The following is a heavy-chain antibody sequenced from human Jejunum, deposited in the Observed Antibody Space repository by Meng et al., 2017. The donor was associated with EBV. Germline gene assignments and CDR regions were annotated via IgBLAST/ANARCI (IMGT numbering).Heavy chain of an antibody. CDR1: GYTLTNHD. CDR3: ARDSSGYNANDKVSDY. CDR2: MNSNSGDT. D-gene: IGHD5-12*01. Sequence: QVPWVQSGAEVKKPGATVKVSCKGSGYTLTNHDINWVRQAPGQGLEWMGWMNSNSGDTGYAQKFQGRVTMTRDTSINTAYMELRSLRSDDTAVYYCARDSSGYNANDKVSDYWGQGTLVTVSS. V-gene: IGHV1-8*01. J-gene: IGHJ4*01.